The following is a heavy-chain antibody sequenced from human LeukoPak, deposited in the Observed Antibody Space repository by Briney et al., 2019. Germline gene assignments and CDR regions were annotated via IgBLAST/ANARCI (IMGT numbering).Heavy chain of an antibody. CDR1: GGSISSYY. D-gene: IGHD3-10*01. CDR3: ARTTMVRGTDYMDV. V-gene: IGHV4-59*01. J-gene: IGHJ6*03. Sequence: SETLSLTCTVSGGSISSYYWSWIRQPPGKGLEWIGCIYYSGYTNYKSSLKSRVTISVDTSKNQFSLKLSSVTAADTAVYYCARTTMVRGTDYMDVWGKGTTVIVSS. CDR2: IYYSGYT.